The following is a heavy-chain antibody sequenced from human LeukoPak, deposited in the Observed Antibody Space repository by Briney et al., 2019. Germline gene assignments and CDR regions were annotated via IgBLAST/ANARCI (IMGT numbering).Heavy chain of an antibody. CDR1: GSSINNKKW. J-gene: IGHJ4*02. CDR2: IYHSGST. CDR3: ARDRVFDTYLDY. D-gene: IGHD3-9*01. Sequence: PSETLSLTCAVSGSSINNKKWWSWVRQPPGKGLEWIGEIYHSGSTNYNPSLKSRVTISVDKSKNQFSLKLSSVTAADTAVYYCARDRVFDTYLDYWGQGTLVTVSS. V-gene: IGHV4-4*02.